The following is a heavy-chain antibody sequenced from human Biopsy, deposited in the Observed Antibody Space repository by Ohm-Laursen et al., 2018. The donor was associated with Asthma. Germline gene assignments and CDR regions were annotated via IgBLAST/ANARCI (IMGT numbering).Heavy chain of an antibody. D-gene: IGHD3-22*01. CDR2: ITGSGGFT. Sequence: SLRLSCSASGFTFSNYAMSWVRQAPGKGLEWVSSITGSGGFTYYADSVKGRFTISRDKSENTLYLQMNGLRAEDTAVYYCARGDSSNWSHYYFDYWGQGTLVTVSS. V-gene: IGHV3-23*01. J-gene: IGHJ4*02. CDR3: ARGDSSNWSHYYFDY. CDR1: GFTFSNYA.